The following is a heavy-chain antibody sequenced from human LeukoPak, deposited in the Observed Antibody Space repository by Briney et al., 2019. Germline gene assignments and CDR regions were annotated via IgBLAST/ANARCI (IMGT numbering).Heavy chain of an antibody. V-gene: IGHV1-69*04. Sequence: SVKVSCKASGGTFSSYAISWVRQAPGQGLEWMERIIPILGIANYAQKFQGRVTITAGKSTSTAYMELSSLRSEDTAVYYCARAPRVRGGYFDYWGQGTLVTVSS. J-gene: IGHJ4*02. D-gene: IGHD3-10*01. CDR2: IIPILGIA. CDR3: ARAPRVRGGYFDY. CDR1: GGTFSSYA.